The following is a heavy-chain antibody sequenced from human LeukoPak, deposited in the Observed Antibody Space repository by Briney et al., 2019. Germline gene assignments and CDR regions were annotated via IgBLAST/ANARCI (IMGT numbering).Heavy chain of an antibody. Sequence: GGSLRLSCAASGFTSSNYWMHWVRQAPGKGLVWVSRIQGDGSSTAYADSVKGRFTISRDNAKNTLYLQMNSLRAEDTAVYYRARKGTSPHGMDVWGQGTTVTVSS. V-gene: IGHV3-74*01. CDR3: ARKGTSPHGMDV. J-gene: IGHJ6*02. CDR2: IQGDGSST. D-gene: IGHD3-10*01. CDR1: GFTSSNYW.